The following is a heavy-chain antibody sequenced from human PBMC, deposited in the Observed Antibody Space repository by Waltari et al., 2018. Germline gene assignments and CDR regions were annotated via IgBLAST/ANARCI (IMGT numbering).Heavy chain of an antibody. D-gene: IGHD2-21*02. CDR1: GGSISSHY. J-gene: IGHJ6*02. V-gene: IGHV4-59*11. CDR2: IYYSGST. CDR3: ARSTVTVANYYYGMDV. Sequence: QVQLQESGPGLVTPSETLSLTCTVSGGSISSHYWSWIRQPPGKGLEWIGYIYYSGSTNYNPSLKSRVTISVDTSKNQFSLKLSSVTAADTAVYYCARSTVTVANYYYGMDVWGQGTTVTVSS.